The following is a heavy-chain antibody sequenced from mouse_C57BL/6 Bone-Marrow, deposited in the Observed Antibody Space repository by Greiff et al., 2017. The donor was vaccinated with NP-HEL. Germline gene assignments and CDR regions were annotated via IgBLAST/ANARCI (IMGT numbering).Heavy chain of an antibody. D-gene: IGHD1-1*01. CDR2: ISSGGSYT. J-gene: IGHJ3*01. V-gene: IGHV5-6*01. CDR1: GFTFSSYG. CDR3: ARHDGSSYSAAY. Sequence: EVQLQESGGDLVKPGGSLKLSCAASGFTFSSYGMSWVRQTPDKRLEWVATISSGGSYTYYPDSVKGRFTISRDNAKNTLYLQMSSLKSEDTAMYYCARHDGSSYSAAYWGQGTLVTVSA.